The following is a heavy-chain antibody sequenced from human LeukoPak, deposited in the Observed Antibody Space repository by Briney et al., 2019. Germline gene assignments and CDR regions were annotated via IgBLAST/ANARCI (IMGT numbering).Heavy chain of an antibody. D-gene: IGHD3-22*01. V-gene: IGHV4-59*01. CDR1: GGSISSYY. CDR2: IYYSGST. J-gene: IGHJ4*02. Sequence: PSETLSLTCTVSGGSISSYYWSWIRQPPGKGLEWIGYIYYSGSTNYNPSLKSRVTISVDTSKNQFSLKLSSVTAADTAVYYCARDQRDSSGYVLEWGQGTLVTVSS. CDR3: ARDQRDSSGYVLE.